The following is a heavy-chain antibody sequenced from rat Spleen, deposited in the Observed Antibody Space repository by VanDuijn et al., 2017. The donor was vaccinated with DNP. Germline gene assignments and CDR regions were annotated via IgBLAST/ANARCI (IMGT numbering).Heavy chain of an antibody. CDR1: GFTFSNYY. J-gene: IGHJ4*01. CDR3: ATHRTLFPYYYAMDA. CDR2: ISTGGGTP. V-gene: IGHV5-25*01. D-gene: IGHD1-3*01. Sequence: EVQLVESGGGLVQPGRSLKLSCAASGFTFSNYYMAWVRQAPTKGLEWVASISTGGGTPYYRDSVKGRFTISRDNAQSTLYLQMDSLRSEDTATDYCATHRTLFPYYYAMDALGKGGSVTGSS.